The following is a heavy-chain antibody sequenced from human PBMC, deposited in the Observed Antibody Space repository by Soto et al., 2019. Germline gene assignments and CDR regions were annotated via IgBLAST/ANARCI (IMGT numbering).Heavy chain of an antibody. V-gene: IGHV1-18*01. D-gene: IGHD3-10*01. J-gene: IGHJ6*03. CDR3: AREREVRGVMNYYRDV. Sequence: ASVKVSCKASGYTFTSYGISWVRQAPGQGLEWMGWISAYNGNTNYAQKLQGRVTMTTDTSTSTAYMELRSLRSDDTAVYYCAREREVRGVMNYYRDVWGKETTVTVSS. CDR2: ISAYNGNT. CDR1: GYTFTSYG.